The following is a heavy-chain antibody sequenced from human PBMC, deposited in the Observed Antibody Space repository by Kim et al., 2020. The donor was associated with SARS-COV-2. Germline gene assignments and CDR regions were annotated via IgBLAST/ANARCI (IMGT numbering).Heavy chain of an antibody. V-gene: IGHV3-23*01. CDR2: ISASGGTI. Sequence: GGSLRLSCAASDFTFSSYVMTWVRQGPGKGLEWFSSISASGGTIHYADSVKGRFTISRDNSRNTLYLQMNSLRAEDTAVYYCANFPDSGLDYWGQGSLVTVSS. CDR1: DFTFSSYV. CDR3: ANFPDSGLDY. J-gene: IGHJ4*02. D-gene: IGHD3-10*01.